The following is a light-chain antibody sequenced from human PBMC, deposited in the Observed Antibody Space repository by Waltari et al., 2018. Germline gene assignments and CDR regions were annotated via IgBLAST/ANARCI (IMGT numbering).Light chain of an antibody. Sequence: SYELTQPPSVSMSPGQTASITRSGDKLGDKYVCWYQKKPGQPPVLVIYQDNKRPSGIPERFSGSNSGNTATLTISGTQALDEADYYCQAWDSSTVIFGGGTKLTVL. CDR1: KLGDKY. J-gene: IGLJ2*01. V-gene: IGLV3-1*01. CDR3: QAWDSSTVI. CDR2: QDN.